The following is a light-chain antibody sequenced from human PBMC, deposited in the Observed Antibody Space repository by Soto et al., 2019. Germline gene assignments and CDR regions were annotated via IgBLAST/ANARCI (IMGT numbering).Light chain of an antibody. J-gene: IGKJ3*01. CDR3: QQRTNWLFT. V-gene: IGKV3-11*01. Sequence: LTQSPASLSLSPGERATLSCRASQTVGISLAWYQHKPGQPPRLLIYDASKRATGIPARFGGSGSGTDFTLNISSLEPEDFAVYYRQQRTNWLFTFVPGPKVDIK. CDR2: DAS. CDR1: QTVGIS.